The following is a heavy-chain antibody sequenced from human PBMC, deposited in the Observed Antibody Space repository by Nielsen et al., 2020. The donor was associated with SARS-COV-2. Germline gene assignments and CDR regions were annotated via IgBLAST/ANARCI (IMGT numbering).Heavy chain of an antibody. CDR3: ARAVATDYYYYMDV. J-gene: IGHJ6*03. D-gene: IGHD5-12*01. Sequence: SETLSLTCAVYGGSFSGYYWSWIRQPPGKGLEWIGYIYYSGSTNYNPSLKSRVTISVDTSKNQFSLKLSSVTAADTAVYYCARAVATDYYYYMDVWGKGTTVTVSS. CDR2: IYYSGST. CDR1: GGSFSGYY. V-gene: IGHV4-59*01.